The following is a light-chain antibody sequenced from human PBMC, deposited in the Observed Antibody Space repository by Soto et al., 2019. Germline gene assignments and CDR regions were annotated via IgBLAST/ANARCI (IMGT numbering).Light chain of an antibody. CDR3: CSYAGTYTVV. CDR1: SSDVGDYND. Sequence: QSALTQLRSVSGSPGQSVTISCTGTSSDVGDYNDVSWYQQHPGKAPKFIIYEVSKRPSGVPDRFSGSKSGNTASLTISGLQAEDEADYYCCSYAGTYTVVFGGGTKVTVL. CDR2: EVS. V-gene: IGLV2-11*01. J-gene: IGLJ2*01.